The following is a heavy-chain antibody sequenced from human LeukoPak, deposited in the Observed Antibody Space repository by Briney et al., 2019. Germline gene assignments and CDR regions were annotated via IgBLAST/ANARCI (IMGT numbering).Heavy chain of an antibody. CDR2: IRSDESNK. CDR3: ANLQGWSGYSFTDY. CDR1: GFTFSNYG. J-gene: IGHJ4*02. D-gene: IGHD3-3*01. V-gene: IGHV3-30*02. Sequence: GGSLRLSCAASGFTFSNYGMHWVRQAPGKGLEWVAFIRSDESNKYYADSVKGRFTISRDDSKSTLYLQMNSLRAEDTAVYYCANLQGWSGYSFTDYWGQGTLVTVSS.